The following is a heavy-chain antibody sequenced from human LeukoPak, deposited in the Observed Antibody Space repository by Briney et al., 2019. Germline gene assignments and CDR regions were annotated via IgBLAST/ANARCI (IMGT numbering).Heavy chain of an antibody. Sequence: ASVTVSCKASGYTFTSYDINWVRQATAQGLEWMGWMNPNSGNTGYAQKFQGRVTMTRNTSISTAYMELSSLRSEDTAVYYCARGRIARNWFDPWGQGTLVTVSS. J-gene: IGHJ5*02. CDR3: ARGRIARNWFDP. CDR1: GYTFTSYD. CDR2: MNPNSGNT. V-gene: IGHV1-8*01. D-gene: IGHD2-15*01.